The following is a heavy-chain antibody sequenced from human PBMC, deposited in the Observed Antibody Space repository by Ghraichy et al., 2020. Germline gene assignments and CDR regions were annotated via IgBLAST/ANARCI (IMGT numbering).Heavy chain of an antibody. CDR3: ARGGSGYNAGRFDY. CDR2: TYYRTKWYD. V-gene: IGHV6-1*01. J-gene: IGHJ4*02. Sequence: SQTLSLTCAISGDSVSSTSAIWNWIRQSPSRGLEWLGRTYYRTKWYDDYAVSVRSRITVNPDTSRNQFSLQLNTGTPEDKAVYYCARGGSGYNAGRFDYWGQGILVTVSS. D-gene: IGHD1-14*01. CDR1: GDSVSSTSAI.